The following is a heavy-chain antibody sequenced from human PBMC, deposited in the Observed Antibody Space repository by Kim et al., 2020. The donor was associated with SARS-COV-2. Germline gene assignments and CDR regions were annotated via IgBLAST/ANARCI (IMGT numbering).Heavy chain of an antibody. CDR3: ASQMTGGYSSSWYYYYYGMDV. Sequence: GGSLRLSCAASGFTVSSNYMSWVRQAPGKGLEWVSVIYSGGSTYYADSVKGRFTISRDNSKNTLYLQMNSLRAEDTAVYYCASQMTGGYSSSWYYYYYGMDVWGQGTTVTVSS. V-gene: IGHV3-53*01. CDR2: IYSGGST. CDR1: GFTVSSNY. D-gene: IGHD6-13*01. J-gene: IGHJ6*02.